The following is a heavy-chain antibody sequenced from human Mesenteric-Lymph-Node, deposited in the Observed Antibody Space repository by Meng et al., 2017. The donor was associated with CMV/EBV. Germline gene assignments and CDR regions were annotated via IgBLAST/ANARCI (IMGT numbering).Heavy chain of an antibody. CDR1: GDSISSSSYY. Sequence: SETLSLTCTVSGDSISSSSYYWGWIRQPPGKGLEWIGSIYYSGSTYYNPSLKSRVTISVDTSKNQFSLKLSSVTAADTAVYYCADDSSGWYRGAFDIWGQGTMVTVSS. CDR3: ADDSSGWYRGAFDI. D-gene: IGHD6-19*01. J-gene: IGHJ3*02. CDR2: IYYSGST. V-gene: IGHV4-39*01.